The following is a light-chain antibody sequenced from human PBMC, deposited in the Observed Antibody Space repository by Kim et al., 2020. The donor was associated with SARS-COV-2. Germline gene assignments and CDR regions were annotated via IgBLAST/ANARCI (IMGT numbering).Light chain of an antibody. CDR3: TSYTGSSTAYV. J-gene: IGLJ1*01. Sequence: SITISCTGTSSDVGGYNYGSWYQQHPGKAPKLMIYDVNKRPSGVSDRFSGSKSDNTASLTISGLQADDEADYYCTSYTGSSTAYVFGGGTKVHRP. CDR1: SSDVGGYNY. CDR2: DVN. V-gene: IGLV2-14*04.